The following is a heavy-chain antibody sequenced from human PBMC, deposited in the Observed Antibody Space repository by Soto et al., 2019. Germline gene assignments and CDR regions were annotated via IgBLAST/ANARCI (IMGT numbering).Heavy chain of an antibody. CDR2: IIPIFGTA. J-gene: IGHJ6*02. CDR3: AVGPAYNYYYYGMDV. Sequence: QVQLVQSGAEVKRPGSSVKVSCKASGGTFGSYAISWVRQAPGQGLEWMGGIIPIFGTATYAQKFQGRVTIIADESTSTVNMELSSLRSEDTAVYYCAVGPAYNYYYYGMDVWGQGTAVTVSS. D-gene: IGHD3-16*01. V-gene: IGHV1-69*12. CDR1: GGTFGSYA.